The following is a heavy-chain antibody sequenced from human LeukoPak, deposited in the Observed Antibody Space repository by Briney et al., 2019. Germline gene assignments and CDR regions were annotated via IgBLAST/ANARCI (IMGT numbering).Heavy chain of an antibody. J-gene: IGHJ4*02. D-gene: IGHD2-2*02. Sequence: SETLSLTCAVYGGSFTGYSWTWIRQPPGKGLEWIGDINHSGSTNYNPSLRSRLTISIDTSKNQFSLKLRSVTAADTAMYYCASDALMSAAILFYWGQGTQVTVSS. CDR1: GGSFTGYS. CDR3: ASDALMSAAILFY. V-gene: IGHV4-34*01. CDR2: INHSGST.